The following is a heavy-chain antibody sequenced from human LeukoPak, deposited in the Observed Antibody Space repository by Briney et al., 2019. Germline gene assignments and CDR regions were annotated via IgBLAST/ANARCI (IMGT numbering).Heavy chain of an antibody. J-gene: IGHJ4*02. CDR2: ISSSSSYI. CDR1: GFTFSSYS. CDR3: ARAARTGFDY. Sequence: GGSLRLSCAASGFTFSSYSMNWVRQAPGEGLEWVSSISSSSSYIYYADSVKGRFTISRDNAKNSLYLQMNSLRAEDTAVYYCARAARTGFDYWGQGTLVTVSS. D-gene: IGHD4-17*01. V-gene: IGHV3-21*01.